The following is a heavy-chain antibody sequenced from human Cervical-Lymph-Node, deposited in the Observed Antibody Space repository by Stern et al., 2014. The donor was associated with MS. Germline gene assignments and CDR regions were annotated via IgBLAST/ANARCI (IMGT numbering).Heavy chain of an antibody. J-gene: IGHJ4*02. Sequence: VQLVESGPGLVKPSQTLSLTCTVSGGSISSGSYYWSWIRQPAGKGLEXIGRIYTSGSTNYNPSLKSRVTISVDTSKNQFSLKLSSVTAADTAVYYCAARRDGYNYSDYWGQGTLVTVSS. CDR2: IYTSGST. CDR3: AARRDGYNYSDY. D-gene: IGHD5-24*01. CDR1: GGSISSGSYY. V-gene: IGHV4-61*02.